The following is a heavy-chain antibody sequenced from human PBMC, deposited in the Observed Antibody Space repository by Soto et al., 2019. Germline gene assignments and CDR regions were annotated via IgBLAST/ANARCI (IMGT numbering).Heavy chain of an antibody. CDR2: IYYSGST. CDR3: ARANWFFEY. J-gene: IGHJ4*02. D-gene: IGHD7-27*01. V-gene: IGHV4-59*01. Sequence: PSETLSLTCTVSGGSISSYYWSWIRQPPGKGLEWIGYIYYSGSTNYNPSLKSRVTMSVDTSTSQSYLKLSSLTAADTALYYCARANWFFEYWGQGTLVTVSS. CDR1: GGSISSYY.